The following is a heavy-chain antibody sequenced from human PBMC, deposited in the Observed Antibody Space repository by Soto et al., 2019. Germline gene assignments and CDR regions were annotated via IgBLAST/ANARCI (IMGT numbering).Heavy chain of an antibody. Sequence: QVQLVQSGAEVKKPGASVKVSCKASGYTFTTYGITWVRQAPGQGLEWMGWISAYNGNTNYAQKLQGRVTMTTDTSTSTASMELRSLRSDDTAVYYCARDRIVVVVAAPDAFDIWGQGTMVTVSS. CDR3: ARDRIVVVVAAPDAFDI. CDR1: GYTFTTYG. D-gene: IGHD2-15*01. CDR2: ISAYNGNT. J-gene: IGHJ3*02. V-gene: IGHV1-18*01.